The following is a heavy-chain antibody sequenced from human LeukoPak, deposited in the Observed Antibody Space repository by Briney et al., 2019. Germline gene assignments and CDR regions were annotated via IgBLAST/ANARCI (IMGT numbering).Heavy chain of an antibody. Sequence: GSSVKVSCKASGGTFSSYAISWVRQAPGRGLEWMGRIIPIFGTANYAQKFQGRVTITTDESTSTAYMELSSLRSEDTAVYYCASDPFPGQWLVLGYFDYWGQGTLVTDSS. CDR2: IIPIFGTA. CDR3: ASDPFPGQWLVLGYFDY. V-gene: IGHV1-69*05. D-gene: IGHD6-19*01. CDR1: GGTFSSYA. J-gene: IGHJ4*02.